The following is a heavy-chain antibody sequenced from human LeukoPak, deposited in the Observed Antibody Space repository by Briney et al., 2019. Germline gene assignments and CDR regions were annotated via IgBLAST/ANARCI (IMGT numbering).Heavy chain of an antibody. CDR3: ARRRGRGDDAFDI. J-gene: IGHJ3*02. CDR2: IFYSGST. Sequence: SETLSLTCTVSGGSVSSYYWSWIRQPPGKGLECIGYIFYSGSTNYNPSLKSRVTISVDTSKNQFSLKLSSVTAADTAVYYCARRRGRGDDAFDIWGQGTMVTVSS. D-gene: IGHD3-10*01. CDR1: GGSVSSYY. V-gene: IGHV4-59*02.